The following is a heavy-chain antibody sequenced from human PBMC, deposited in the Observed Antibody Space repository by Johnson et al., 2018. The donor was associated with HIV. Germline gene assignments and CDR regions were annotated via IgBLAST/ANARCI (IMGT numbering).Heavy chain of an antibody. CDR2: IQYDGKNK. Sequence: VESGGGAVQPGGSLRISCTASGLTFSNYDMHWVRQSPGRWLEEVAFIQYDGKNKYYADSVKGQFTISRDNSKNTLFLQMSSLRTEDTAVYYCTKDHDYGDAFDLWGQGSMVTVAS. V-gene: IGHV3-30*02. CDR1: GLTFSNYD. CDR3: TKDHDYGDAFDL. D-gene: IGHD4-17*01. J-gene: IGHJ3*01.